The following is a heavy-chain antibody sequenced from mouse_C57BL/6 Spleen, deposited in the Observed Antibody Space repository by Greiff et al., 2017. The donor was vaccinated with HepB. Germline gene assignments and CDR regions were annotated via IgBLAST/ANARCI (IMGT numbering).Heavy chain of an antibody. D-gene: IGHD1-1*01. J-gene: IGHJ4*01. V-gene: IGHV1-26*01. CDR2: INPNNGGT. Sequence: VQLKQSGPELVKPGASVKISCKASGYTFTDYYMNWVKQSHGKSLEWIGDINPNNGGTSYNQKFKGKATLTVDKASSTAYMELRSLTSEDSAVYYCARSGYYGSSDAMYDWGQGTSVTVSS. CDR1: GYTFTDYY. CDR3: ARSGYYGSSDAMYD.